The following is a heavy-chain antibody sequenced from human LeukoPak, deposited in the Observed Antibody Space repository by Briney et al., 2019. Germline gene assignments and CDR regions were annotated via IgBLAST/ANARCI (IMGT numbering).Heavy chain of an antibody. CDR3: AKARGYCSSTSCYDYYFDY. V-gene: IGHV3-23*01. J-gene: IGHJ4*02. Sequence: GGSLRLSCAASGFTFSSYAMSWVRQAPGKGLEWVSAISGSGGSTYYADSVKGRFTISRDNSKNTLYLQMNSLRAEDTAVYYCAKARGYCSSTSCYDYYFDYWGQGTLVTVSS. CDR2: ISGSGGST. D-gene: IGHD2-2*01. CDR1: GFTFSSYA.